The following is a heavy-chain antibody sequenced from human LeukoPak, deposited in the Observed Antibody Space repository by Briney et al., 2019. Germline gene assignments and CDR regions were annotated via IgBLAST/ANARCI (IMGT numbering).Heavy chain of an antibody. CDR1: GGSISSSSYY. J-gene: IGHJ5*02. Sequence: PSETLSLTCTVPGGSISSSSYYWGWIRQPPGKGLEWMGSIYYTGRTYYNPSLKSRVTISVDTSKNQFSLKLNSMTATDTAVYYCARQWHSSSSADWFGPWGQGTLVAVSS. D-gene: IGHD6-6*01. CDR2: IYYTGRT. V-gene: IGHV4-39*01. CDR3: ARQWHSSSSADWFGP.